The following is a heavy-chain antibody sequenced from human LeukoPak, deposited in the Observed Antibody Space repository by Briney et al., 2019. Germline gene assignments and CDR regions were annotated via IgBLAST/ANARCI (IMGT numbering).Heavy chain of an antibody. J-gene: IGHJ4*02. CDR1: GYTFTSYG. D-gene: IGHD2-15*01. V-gene: IGHV1-18*01. Sequence: ASVKVSCKASGYTFTSYGISWVRQAPGQGLEWMGWISAYNGNTNYAQKFQGRLTMTRDMSTSTVYMELSSLGSEDTAVYYCAREGYCSGGSCYSFDYWGQGTLVTVSS. CDR2: ISAYNGNT. CDR3: AREGYCSGGSCYSFDY.